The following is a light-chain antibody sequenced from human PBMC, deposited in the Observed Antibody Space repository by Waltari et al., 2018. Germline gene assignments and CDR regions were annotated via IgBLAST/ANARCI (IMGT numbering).Light chain of an antibody. V-gene: IGLV1-44*01. J-gene: IGLJ3*02. CDR3: AVWDDSLGGV. Sequence: QSVLTQPPSVSGTPGQRVPISCSGSNSNVGVNSVNWYQQLPGTAPKLLIYNDNQGPSGVPDRFSASKSGTSASLAITGLQSEDEADYYCAVWDDSLGGVFGGGTKLTVL. CDR1: NSNVGVNS. CDR2: NDN.